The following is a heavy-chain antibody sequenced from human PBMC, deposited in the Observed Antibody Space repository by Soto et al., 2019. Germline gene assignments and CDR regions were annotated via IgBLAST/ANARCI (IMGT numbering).Heavy chain of an antibody. CDR3: ARRWSGTDY. D-gene: IGHD3-10*01. CDR2: VHYSGTT. CDR1: GGSISHYY. J-gene: IGHJ4*02. Sequence: QVQLQESGPGLVKPSETLILTCTVSGGSISHYYWNWIRQPPGKGLEWIGYVHYSGTTSYHPSLKSRVTISLDTSNNPFSLTLSSVTAADTAVYYGARRWSGTDYWGQGTLVTVSS. V-gene: IGHV4-59*01.